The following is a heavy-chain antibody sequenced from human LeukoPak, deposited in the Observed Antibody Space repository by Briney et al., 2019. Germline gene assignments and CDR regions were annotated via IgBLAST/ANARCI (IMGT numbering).Heavy chain of an antibody. Sequence: GGSLRLSCAASGFTFSSYAMHWVRQAPGKGLEWVAVISYDGSNKYYADSVKGRFTISRDNSKNTLYLQMNSLRAEDTALYYCAKDSNSGSYSLDYWGQGTLVTVSS. V-gene: IGHV3-30-3*01. J-gene: IGHJ4*02. CDR1: GFTFSSYA. CDR2: ISYDGSNK. D-gene: IGHD1-26*01. CDR3: AKDSNSGSYSLDY.